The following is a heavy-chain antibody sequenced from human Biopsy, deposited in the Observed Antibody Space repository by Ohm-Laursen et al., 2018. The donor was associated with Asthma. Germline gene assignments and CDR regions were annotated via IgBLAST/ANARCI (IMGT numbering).Heavy chain of an antibody. Sequence: SVKVSCKSLGGTFNTYVIGWVRQAPGQGLEWMGGINSVFGTATYPQKFQDRVTITADDSTSTVYMELNSLRSEDTAVYYCARKAGSCISRTCYSLDFWGQGTLVTVSS. D-gene: IGHD2-2*01. CDR1: GGTFNTYV. CDR2: INSVFGTA. V-gene: IGHV1-69*13. J-gene: IGHJ4*02. CDR3: ARKAGSCISRTCYSLDF.